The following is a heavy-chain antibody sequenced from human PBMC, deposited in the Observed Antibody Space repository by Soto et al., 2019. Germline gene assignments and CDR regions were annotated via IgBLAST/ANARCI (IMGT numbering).Heavy chain of an antibody. CDR3: ARDTTMITFGGVSRYGMDV. Sequence: SLRLSCAASGFTFSSYAMSWVRQAPGKGLEWVAVISGSGGNTYYADSVKGRFTISRDNSKNTLYLQMNSLRAEDTAVYYCARDTTMITFGGVSRYGMDVWGQGTTVTVSS. V-gene: IGHV3-30-3*01. D-gene: IGHD3-16*01. CDR2: ISGSGGNT. CDR1: GFTFSSYA. J-gene: IGHJ6*02.